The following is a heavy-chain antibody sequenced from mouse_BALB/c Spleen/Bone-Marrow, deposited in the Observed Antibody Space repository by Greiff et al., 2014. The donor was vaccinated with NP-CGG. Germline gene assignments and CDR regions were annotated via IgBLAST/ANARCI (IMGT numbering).Heavy chain of an antibody. V-gene: IGHV1-9*01. Sequence: QVQLQQSGAELMKPGASVKISCKATGYTFSSYWIEWVKQRPGHGLEWIGEILPGSGTTNYNENFKGKATFTADTSSNTAYTQLSSLTSEDSAVYYCARDYRYDGAMDYWGQGTSVTVSS. CDR3: ARDYRYDGAMDY. D-gene: IGHD2-14*01. CDR2: ILPGSGTT. J-gene: IGHJ4*01. CDR1: GYTFSSYW.